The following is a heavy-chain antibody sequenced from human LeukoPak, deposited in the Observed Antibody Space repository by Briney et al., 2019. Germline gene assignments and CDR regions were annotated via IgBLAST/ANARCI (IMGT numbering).Heavy chain of an antibody. V-gene: IGHV4-34*01. J-gene: IGHJ4*02. D-gene: IGHD5-12*01. CDR1: GGSFSGYY. CDR2: INHSGST. CDR3: ARGGRGYSGYLFDY. Sequence: SETLSLTCAVYGGSFSGYYWSWIRQPPGKGLEWIGEINHSGSTNYNPSLKSRVTISVDTSKNQFSLKLSSVTAADTAVYYCARGGRGYSGYLFDYWGQGTLVTVSS.